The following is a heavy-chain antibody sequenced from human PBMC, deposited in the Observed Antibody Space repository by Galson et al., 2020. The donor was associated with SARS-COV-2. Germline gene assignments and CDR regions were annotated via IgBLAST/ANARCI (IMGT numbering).Heavy chain of an antibody. D-gene: IGHD2-15*01. J-gene: IGHJ6*04. CDR3: VKDIGGRGGYYDHGVVV. V-gene: IGHV3-33*06. CDR1: GFTFSTYG. CDR2: IWYDGRNK. Sequence: GGSLRLSCAASGFTFSTYGMHWVRQAPGKGLEWVAVIWYDGRNKYYGDSVKGRFTISRDNSKNTLYLQMNSLSPEDTAVYYCVKDIGGRGGYYDHGVVVGGEGTTVPVSS.